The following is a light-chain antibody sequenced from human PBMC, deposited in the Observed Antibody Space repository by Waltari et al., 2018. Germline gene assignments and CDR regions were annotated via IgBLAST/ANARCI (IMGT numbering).Light chain of an antibody. Sequence: QSVLTQPPSASGTPGQRVTISCSGRSSNIGMHTVNWYQQLPGTAPKLLIYKTNRRPSGVPDRFSASKSGTSASLAISGLQSEDEADYYCASWDDSLNGVFGGGTKLTVL. V-gene: IGLV1-44*01. CDR3: ASWDDSLNGV. CDR1: SSNIGMHT. CDR2: KTN. J-gene: IGLJ3*02.